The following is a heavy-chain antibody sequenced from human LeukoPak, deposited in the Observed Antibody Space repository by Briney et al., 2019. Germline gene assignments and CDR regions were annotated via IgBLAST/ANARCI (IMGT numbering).Heavy chain of an antibody. Sequence: ASVKVSCKASGYTFTSYYMHWVRQAPGQGLEWMGIINPSGGSTSYAQKFQGRGTMTRDMSTSTVYMELSSLRSEDTAVYYCARVARCSSTSCYRFDYWGQGTLVTVSS. CDR3: ARVARCSSTSCYRFDY. J-gene: IGHJ4*02. CDR2: INPSGGST. D-gene: IGHD2-2*02. CDR1: GYTFTSYY. V-gene: IGHV1-46*01.